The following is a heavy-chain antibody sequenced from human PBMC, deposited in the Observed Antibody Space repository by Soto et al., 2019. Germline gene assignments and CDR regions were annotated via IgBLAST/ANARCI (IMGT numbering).Heavy chain of an antibody. J-gene: IGHJ5*02. CDR2: IYYSGST. CDR3: ARGVYSSGWYPTFDP. Sequence: SETLSLTCTVSGGSISSDYWSWIRQPPGKGLEWIGYIYYSGSTNYNPSLKSRVTISVDTSKNQFSLKLSSVTAADTAVYYCARGVYSSGWYPTFDPWGQGTLVTVS. D-gene: IGHD6-19*01. V-gene: IGHV4-59*01. CDR1: GGSISSDY.